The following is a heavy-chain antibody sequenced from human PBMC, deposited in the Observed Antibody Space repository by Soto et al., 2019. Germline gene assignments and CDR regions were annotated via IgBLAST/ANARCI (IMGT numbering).Heavy chain of an antibody. CDR2: VCSGGAT. Sequence: SLRLSCGAAGFTFSSYSMNWVRQAPGKGLEWVSLVCSGGATHYAASVKGRFTISTHSSQNTLFLQMNSLRTEDTATYYCVRGRYGSEIHWGQGTKVTVSS. J-gene: IGHJ4*02. CDR1: GFTFSSYS. D-gene: IGHD3-10*01. V-gene: IGHV3-53*04. CDR3: VRGRYGSEIH.